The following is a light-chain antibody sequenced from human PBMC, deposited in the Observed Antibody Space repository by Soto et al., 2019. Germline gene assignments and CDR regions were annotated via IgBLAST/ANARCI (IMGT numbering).Light chain of an antibody. J-gene: IGLJ1*01. V-gene: IGLV2-14*01. Sequence: QSVLTQPASVSGSPGQSITISCTGTSSDVGGYNYVSWYQQHPGKAPKLMIYEVSNRPSGVSNRFSGSKSDNTASLTVSGLRADDEGLYFCSSYGGSNTFVFGSGTKLTVL. CDR2: EVS. CDR1: SSDVGGYNY. CDR3: SSYGGSNTFV.